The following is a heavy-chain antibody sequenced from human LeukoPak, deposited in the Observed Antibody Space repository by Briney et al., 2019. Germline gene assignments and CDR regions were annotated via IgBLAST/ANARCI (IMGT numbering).Heavy chain of an antibody. D-gene: IGHD7-27*01. CDR1: GFTFSSSA. CDR2: SSNSGCT. Sequence: GSLRLSCAASGFTFSSSAMSWVRQVPGKGLEWIGYSSNSGCTNCNPSLKSRVTISVGTSKNQFSLKLTSVTAADTAVYYCARDNWGSLDYWGQGILVTVSS. J-gene: IGHJ4*02. CDR3: ARDNWGSLDY. V-gene: IGHV4-59*01.